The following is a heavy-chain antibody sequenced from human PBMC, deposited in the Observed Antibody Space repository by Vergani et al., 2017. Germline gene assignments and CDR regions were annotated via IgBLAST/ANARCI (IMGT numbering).Heavy chain of an antibody. J-gene: IGHJ4*02. CDR1: GFTLSNYD. V-gene: IGHV3-30*02. CDR3: AKHFRGWGINY. Sequence: QVQLVESGGGVVQRGGSLRLSCATSGFTLSNYDMQWIRQGPGKGVEFVAFIQFDGSNQYYADSVKGRFTLSRDFSKNTLYLQMNSLRTDDTATYYCAKHFRGWGINYWGKGTQVIVSS. CDR2: IQFDGSNQ. D-gene: IGHD3-16*01.